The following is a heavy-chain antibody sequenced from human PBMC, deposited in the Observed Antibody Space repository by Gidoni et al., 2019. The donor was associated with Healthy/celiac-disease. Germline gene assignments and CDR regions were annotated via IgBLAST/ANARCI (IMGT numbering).Heavy chain of an antibody. Sequence: QVQLQQWGAGLLKPSETLSLTSAVYGGSFSGYYWSWIRQPPGKGLEWIGEINHSGSTNYNPSLKSRVTISVDTSKNQFSLKLSSVTAADTAVYYCARGPLHQAAVGAFDYWGQGTLVTVSS. CDR2: INHSGST. CDR3: ARGPLHQAAVGAFDY. D-gene: IGHD6-13*01. V-gene: IGHV4-34*01. CDR1: GGSFSGYY. J-gene: IGHJ4*02.